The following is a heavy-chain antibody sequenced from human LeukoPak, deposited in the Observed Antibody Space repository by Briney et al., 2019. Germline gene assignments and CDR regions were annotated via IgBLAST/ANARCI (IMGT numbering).Heavy chain of an antibody. D-gene: IGHD4-17*01. V-gene: IGHV4-59*08. CDR2: SYYSGST. Sequence: SETLSLTCTVSGGSISSYYWSWIRQPPGKGLEWIGYSYYSGSTNYNPSLKSRVTISVDTSRNQFSLNLNSVTAADTAVYYCARHRLGTTFGYWGQGTLVTVSS. CDR1: GGSISSYY. J-gene: IGHJ4*02. CDR3: ARHRLGTTFGY.